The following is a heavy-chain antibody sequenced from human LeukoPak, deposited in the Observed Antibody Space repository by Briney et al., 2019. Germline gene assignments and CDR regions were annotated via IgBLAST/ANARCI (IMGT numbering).Heavy chain of an antibody. CDR3: ATGPDYGDYFDC. V-gene: IGHV3-15*01. J-gene: IGHJ4*02. Sequence: GGSLRLSCAASGFTFSNAWMSWVRQAPGKGLEWVGRIKSKTDGATADYAAPVKGRFTISRDDSKNTLYLQMNSLKTEDTAVYYCATGPDYGDYFDCWGQGSLVTVSS. CDR1: GFTFSNAW. CDR2: IKSKTDGATA. D-gene: IGHD4-17*01.